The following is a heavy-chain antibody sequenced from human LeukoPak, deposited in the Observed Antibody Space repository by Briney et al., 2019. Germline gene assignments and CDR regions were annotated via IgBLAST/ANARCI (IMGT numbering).Heavy chain of an antibody. D-gene: IGHD3-10*01. CDR3: AREIPGESFDY. Sequence: PSETLSLTCTVSGGSISSYYWSWIRQPPGKGLEWIGYIYYSGSTNYNPPLKSRVTISVDTSKNQFSLKLSSVTAADTAVYYCAREIPGESFDYWGQGTLVTVSS. V-gene: IGHV4-59*01. J-gene: IGHJ4*02. CDR1: GGSISSYY. CDR2: IYYSGST.